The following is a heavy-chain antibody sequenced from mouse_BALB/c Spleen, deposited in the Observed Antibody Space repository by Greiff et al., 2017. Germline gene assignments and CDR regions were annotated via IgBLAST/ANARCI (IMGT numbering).Heavy chain of an antibody. V-gene: IGHV5-6-5*01. CDR1: GFTFSDYY. CDR2: ISSGGST. J-gene: IGHJ2*01. Sequence: EVHLVESGGGLVKPGGSLKLSCAASGFTFSDYYMYWVRQTPEKRLEWVASISSGGSTYYPDSVKGRFTISRDNARNILYLQMSSLRSEDTAMYYCARGRRSYYFDYWGQGTTLTVSS. CDR3: ARGRRSYYFDY. D-gene: IGHD1-1*01.